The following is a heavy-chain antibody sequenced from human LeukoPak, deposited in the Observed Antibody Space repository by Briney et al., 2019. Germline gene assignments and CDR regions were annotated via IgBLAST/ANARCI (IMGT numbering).Heavy chain of an antibody. CDR2: ISSSSSYI. D-gene: IGHD6-19*01. Sequence: PGGSLRLSCAASGFTFSSYSMNWVRQAPGKGLEWVSSISSSSSYIYYADSVKGRFTISRDNAKNSLYLQMNSLRAEDTAVYYCARDRPVAGRGRPVDYWGQGTLVTVSS. V-gene: IGHV3-21*01. CDR3: ARDRPVAGRGRPVDY. J-gene: IGHJ4*02. CDR1: GFTFSSYS.